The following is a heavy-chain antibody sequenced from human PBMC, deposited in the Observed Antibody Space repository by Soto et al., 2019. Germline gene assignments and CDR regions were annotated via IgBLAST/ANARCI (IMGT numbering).Heavy chain of an antibody. V-gene: IGHV4-39*01. Sequence: QLQLQESGPGLVKPSETLSLTCTVSGGSISSRGYYWGWIRQPPGKGLEWIGTIYYSGSTYYNPSLKRRVPISVDTSKTQFSLKLSSVTAADTAVYYCATGNWFDPWGQGTLVTVSS. CDR1: GGSISSRGYY. CDR3: ATGNWFDP. J-gene: IGHJ5*02. CDR2: IYYSGST.